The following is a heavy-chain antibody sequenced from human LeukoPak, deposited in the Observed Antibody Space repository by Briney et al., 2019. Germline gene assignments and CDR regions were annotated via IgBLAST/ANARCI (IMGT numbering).Heavy chain of an antibody. V-gene: IGHV3-21*01. J-gene: IGHJ6*03. CDR2: ISSSSSYI. D-gene: IGHD3-10*01. CDR3: ARSYGSGSYDLYYYYMDV. Sequence: GGSLRFSCAGSGFTFSSYSMNWVRQAPGKGLEWVSSISSSSSYIYYADSVKGRFIISRDNAKNSLYLQMNSLRAEDTAVYYCARSYGSGSYDLYYYYMDVWGKGTTVTVSS. CDR1: GFTFSSYS.